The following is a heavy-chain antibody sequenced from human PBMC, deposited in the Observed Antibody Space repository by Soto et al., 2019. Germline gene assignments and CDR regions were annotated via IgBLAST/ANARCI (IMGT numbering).Heavy chain of an antibody. V-gene: IGHV3-30*18. CDR3: AKGPLDFWGHRPHD. Sequence: GGSLRLSCAASGFTFSSCGMHWVRQAPGKGLEWVAVISYDGSNKYYADSVKGRFTISRDNSKNTLYLQMNSLRAEDTAVYYCAKGPLDFWGHRPHDWGQGTLVTVSS. D-gene: IGHD3-3*01. CDR1: GFTFSSCG. CDR2: ISYDGSNK. J-gene: IGHJ4*02.